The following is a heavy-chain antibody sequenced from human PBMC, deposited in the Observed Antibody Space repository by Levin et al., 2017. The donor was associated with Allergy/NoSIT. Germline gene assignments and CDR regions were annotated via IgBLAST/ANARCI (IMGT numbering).Heavy chain of an antibody. CDR3: ATAPQAVLLWFGEPGRESYYFDY. V-gene: IGHV3-21*01. Sequence: GGSLRLSCAASGFTFSSYSMNWVRQAPGKGLEWVSSISSSSSYIYYADSVKGRFTISRDNAKNSLYLQMNSLRAEDTAVYYCATAPQAVLLWFGEPGRESYYFDYWGQGTLVTVSS. CDR2: ISSSSSYI. CDR1: GFTFSSYS. D-gene: IGHD3-10*01. J-gene: IGHJ4*02.